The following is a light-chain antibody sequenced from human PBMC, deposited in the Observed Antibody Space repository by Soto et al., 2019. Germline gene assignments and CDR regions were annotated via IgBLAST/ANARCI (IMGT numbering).Light chain of an antibody. CDR2: DVS. V-gene: IGLV2-14*01. CDR1: SSDVGGYNY. CDR3: SSYTSSSTLVV. Sequence: SVLTQPASVSGSPGQSITIPCTGTSSDVGGYNYVSWYQQHPGKAPKLMIYDVSNRPSGVSNRFSGSKSGNTPSLTISGLQAEDEADYYCSSYTSSSTLVVFGGGTQLTVL. J-gene: IGLJ2*01.